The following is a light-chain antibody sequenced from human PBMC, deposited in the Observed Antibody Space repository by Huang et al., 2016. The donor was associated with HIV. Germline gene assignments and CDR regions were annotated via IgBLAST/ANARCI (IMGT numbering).Light chain of an antibody. V-gene: IGKV2-28*01. CDR1: QSLLHSNGYSY. CDR3: MQALQTPRT. Sequence: DIMMTQSPLSLPVTPGGPASISCRSSQSLLHSNGYSYLDWYLQKPGQSPQLLIYFGSNRASGVPDRFSGSGSGTDFTLKISSVEADDVGVYYCMQALQTPRTFGQGTKVEVK. J-gene: IGKJ1*01. CDR2: FGS.